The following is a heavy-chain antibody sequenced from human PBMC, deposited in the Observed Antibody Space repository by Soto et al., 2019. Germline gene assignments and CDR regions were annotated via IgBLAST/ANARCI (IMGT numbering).Heavy chain of an antibody. D-gene: IGHD3-22*01. V-gene: IGHV4-34*01. CDR1: GGSFSDYY. Sequence: PSETLSLTCAVYGGSFSDYYWSWIRQPPGKGLEWIGEINHSGNTNYNPSLKSRVTISVDTSKSQFSLKLTSVTAADTAVYYCARGRYSADSSDYKSPVYFDYWGQGSLVTVSS. CDR2: INHSGNT. J-gene: IGHJ4*02. CDR3: ARGRYSADSSDYKSPVYFDY.